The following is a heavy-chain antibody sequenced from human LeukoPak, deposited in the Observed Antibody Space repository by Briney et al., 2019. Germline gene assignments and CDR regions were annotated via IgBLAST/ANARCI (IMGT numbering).Heavy chain of an antibody. CDR1: GGSISSGGYY. V-gene: IGHV4-31*03. Sequence: SQTLSLTCTVSGGSISSGGYYWSWIRQHPGKGLEWIGYIYYSGSTYYNPSLKSRVTISVDTSKNQFSLKLSSVTAADTAVYYCARAYDILAYFDYWGQGTPVTVSS. J-gene: IGHJ4*02. D-gene: IGHD3-9*01. CDR3: ARAYDILAYFDY. CDR2: IYYSGST.